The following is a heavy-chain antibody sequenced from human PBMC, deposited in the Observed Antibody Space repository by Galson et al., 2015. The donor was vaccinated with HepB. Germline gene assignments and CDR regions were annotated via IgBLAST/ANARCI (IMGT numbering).Heavy chain of an antibody. V-gene: IGHV1-69*13. CDR2: IISIFGIP. Sequence: SVKVSCKASGRSLANFPVAWVRQAPGQGLEWMGGIISIFGIPNYAQKFKGRLTITADESTNTASMELRSLSFDDTAVYYCARRRDGYSYFDYWGQGTLITVSS. D-gene: IGHD5-24*01. CDR3: ARRRDGYSYFDY. CDR1: GRSLANFP. J-gene: IGHJ4*02.